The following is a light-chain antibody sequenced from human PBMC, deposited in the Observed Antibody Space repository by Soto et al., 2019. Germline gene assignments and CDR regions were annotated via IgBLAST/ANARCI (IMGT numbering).Light chain of an antibody. Sequence: DIQMTQSPSTVAASVGDRVIRTCQASQNIERWQAWYQQKPGKAPKLLLYDVSTVERGVPSRFSVRGSATEFTLTLSDLQPDDFATYYCQQYQSDTWTFGQGTKVEGK. J-gene: IGKJ1*01. CDR1: QNIERW. CDR3: QQYQSDTWT. V-gene: IGKV1-5*01. CDR2: DVS.